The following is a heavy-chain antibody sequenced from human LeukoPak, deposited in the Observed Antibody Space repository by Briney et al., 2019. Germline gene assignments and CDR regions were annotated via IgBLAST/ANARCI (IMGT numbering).Heavy chain of an antibody. Sequence: SETLSLTCSVSGGSISSHFWSWIRQPPGKGLEWIGYIYHSGSTNYNPSLKSRVTISVATSKNQFSLKLSSVTAADTAVYYCARAYDSIAYYFDYWGQGTLVTVSS. CDR1: GGSISSHF. CDR2: IYHSGST. D-gene: IGHD3-22*01. V-gene: IGHV4-59*11. CDR3: ARAYDSIAYYFDY. J-gene: IGHJ4*02.